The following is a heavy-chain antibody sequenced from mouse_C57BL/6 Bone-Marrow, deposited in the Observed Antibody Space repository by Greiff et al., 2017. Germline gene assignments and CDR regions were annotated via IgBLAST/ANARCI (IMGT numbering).Heavy chain of an antibody. D-gene: IGHD1-1*01. J-gene: IGHJ1*03. Sequence: EVKLVESGGGLVQPGGSLKLSCAASGFTFSDYYMYWVRQTPEKRLEWVAYISNGGGSTYYPDTVKGRFTISRDNAKNTLYLQKSRLKSEDTAMYYCARQGSRSFDVWGTGTTVTVSS. CDR3: ARQGSRSFDV. CDR1: GFTFSDYY. CDR2: ISNGGGST. V-gene: IGHV5-12*01.